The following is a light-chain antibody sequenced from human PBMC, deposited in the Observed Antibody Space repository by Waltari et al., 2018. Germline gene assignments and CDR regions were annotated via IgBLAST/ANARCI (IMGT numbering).Light chain of an antibody. CDR2: EAT. CDR1: SSDVGTYNY. Sequence: QSALTQPPSASGSPGQSVTISCTGPSSDVGTYNYVSWYQQHPGEAPKLMIYEATKRPSGVPDRFSGSKSGNTASLTVSGLQAEDEADYYCISYAGSNYYVFGTGTKVTVL. V-gene: IGLV2-8*01. CDR3: ISYAGSNYYV. J-gene: IGLJ1*01.